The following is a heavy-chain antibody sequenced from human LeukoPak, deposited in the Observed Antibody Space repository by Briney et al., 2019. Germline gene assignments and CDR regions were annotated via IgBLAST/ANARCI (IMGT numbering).Heavy chain of an antibody. Sequence: GSLRLSCAASGFTFHSHWMSWVRQAPGKGLEWVANIKQDGSEKYYVDSVKGRFTISRDNAKNSLYLKMNSLRAKDTDVYYCARDDRVITMVRVVLYYYYYGMDVWGQGTTVTVSS. V-gene: IGHV3-7*01. D-gene: IGHD3-10*01. CDR1: GFTFHSHW. CDR2: IKQDGSEK. J-gene: IGHJ6*02. CDR3: ARDDRVITMVRVVLYYYYYGMDV.